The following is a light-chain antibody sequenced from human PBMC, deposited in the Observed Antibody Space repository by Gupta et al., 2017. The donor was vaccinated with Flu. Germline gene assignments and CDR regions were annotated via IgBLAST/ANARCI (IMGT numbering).Light chain of an antibody. CDR1: HSLSYGSDNKNY. CDR2: WAS. CDR3: QQEDSSPFT. J-gene: IGKJ3*01. V-gene: IGKV4-1*01. Sequence: TVVTQCPDSLLVSLGETAAINCQSTHSLSYGSDNKNYLAWYQRKVGQPPRLLISWASTRESGVPDRFSGSGSGTDFTLTINSLQAEDVAVYYCQQEDSSPFTFGHGTKVDI.